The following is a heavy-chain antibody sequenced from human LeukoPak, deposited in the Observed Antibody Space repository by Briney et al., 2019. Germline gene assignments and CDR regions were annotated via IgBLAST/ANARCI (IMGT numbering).Heavy chain of an antibody. V-gene: IGHV4-30-2*01. Sequence: SETLSLTCAVSGGSISSGGYSWSWIRQPPGKGLEWIGYIYHSGSTYYNPSLKSRVTISVDRSKNLFSLKLSSVTAADTAVYYCARLVVRGYYFDYWGQGTLVTVSS. CDR3: ARLVVRGYYFDY. CDR1: GGSISSGGYS. D-gene: IGHD3-10*01. J-gene: IGHJ4*02. CDR2: IYHSGST.